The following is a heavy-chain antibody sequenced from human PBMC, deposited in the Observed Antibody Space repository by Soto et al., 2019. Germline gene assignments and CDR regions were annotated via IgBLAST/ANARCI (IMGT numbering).Heavy chain of an antibody. CDR1: GDSISSPKW. CDR3: AYSTGWYRHDV. V-gene: IGHV4-4*02. Sequence: QVQLQESGPGLVKPSGTLSLTCAVSGDSISSPKWWTWLRQPPGKGLEWIGDLLHGGTTNYNPSLTGRVTLSVDTSQNQFSLNLTSVTAADAAIYYCAYSTGWYRHDVWGQGTAVTVS. J-gene: IGHJ3*01. D-gene: IGHD6-19*01. CDR2: LLHGGTT.